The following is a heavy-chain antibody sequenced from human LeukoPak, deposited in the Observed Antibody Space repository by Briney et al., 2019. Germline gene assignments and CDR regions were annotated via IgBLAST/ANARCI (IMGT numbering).Heavy chain of an antibody. CDR2: ISYDGSNR. J-gene: IGHJ5*02. Sequence: GGALRLSCAASGFTFSTYWIHWVRPAPGKGVEWVAGISYDGSNRYSLDSVKGRFTISRDNSKNTLYLQMNSLRPEDTAVYFCAKAPYGGTSGWFDPWGQGTLVTVSS. D-gene: IGHD4-23*01. CDR3: AKAPYGGTSGWFDP. CDR1: GFTFSTYW. V-gene: IGHV3-30*18.